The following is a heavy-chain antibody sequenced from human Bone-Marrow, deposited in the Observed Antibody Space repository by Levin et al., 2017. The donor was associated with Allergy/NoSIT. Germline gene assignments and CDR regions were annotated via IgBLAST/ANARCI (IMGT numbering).Heavy chain of an antibody. CDR1: GFTFSDYF. J-gene: IGHJ6*03. CDR3: ARGPGITHPIPYFYYMDV. Sequence: KTGGSLRLSCAASGFTFSDYFMTWVRQAPGKGPEWLSYISTASDYINYADSVRGRFTISRDNAKNSFYLQMNSLRVEDTAVYYCARGPGITHPIPYFYYMDVWGKGTTVTVSS. D-gene: IGHD1-14*01. CDR2: ISTASDYI. V-gene: IGHV3-11*06.